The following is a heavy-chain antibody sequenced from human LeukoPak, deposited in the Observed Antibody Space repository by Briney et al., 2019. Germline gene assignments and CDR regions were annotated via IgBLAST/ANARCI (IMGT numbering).Heavy chain of an antibody. CDR3: AKDIGPRTTAFDY. D-gene: IGHD1-14*01. CDR2: ISWNSGSI. J-gene: IGHJ4*02. Sequence: PGGSLRLSCAASGFTFDDYAMHWVRQAPGKGLEWVSGISWNSGSIGYADSVKGRFTISRDNAKNSLYLQVNSLRAEDTALYYCAKDIGPRTTAFDYWGQGTLVTVSS. V-gene: IGHV3-9*01. CDR1: GFTFDDYA.